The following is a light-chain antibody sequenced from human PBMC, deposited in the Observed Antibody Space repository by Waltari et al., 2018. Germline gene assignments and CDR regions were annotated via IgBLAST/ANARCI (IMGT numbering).Light chain of an antibody. CDR1: QSISTW. V-gene: IGKV1-5*03. Sequence: DIQMTQSPSTLSASVGDRVTITCRASQSISTWLAWYQQKPGKAPKLVIYKASSLESGVPSRFSGSGSGTEFTLTISSLQPDDFATFYCLQDYSYPYTFGQGTKLEIK. CDR2: KAS. CDR3: LQDYSYPYT. J-gene: IGKJ2*01.